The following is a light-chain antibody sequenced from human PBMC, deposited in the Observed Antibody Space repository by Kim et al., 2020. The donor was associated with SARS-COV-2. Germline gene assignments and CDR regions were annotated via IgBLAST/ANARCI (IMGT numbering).Light chain of an antibody. V-gene: IGLV2-14*04. Sequence: SSTISCTGTNSDIGGYNYDSWYQQHPGKAPKLMIYDVTKRPSGVSNRFSGSKSGNTASLTISGLQADDEADYYCSSYTSSKTWVFGGGTQLTVL. J-gene: IGLJ3*02. CDR3: SSYTSSKTWV. CDR1: NSDIGGYNY. CDR2: DVT.